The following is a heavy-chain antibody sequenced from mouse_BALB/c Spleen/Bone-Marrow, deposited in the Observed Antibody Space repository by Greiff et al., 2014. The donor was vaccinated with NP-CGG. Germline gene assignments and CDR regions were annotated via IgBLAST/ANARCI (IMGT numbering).Heavy chain of an antibody. CDR2: IYPSTGYT. Sequence: VQLQQSGAELAKPGASVKMSCKASGYTFTSYWMHWVKQRPGQGLEWIGYIYPSTGYTEYNQKFKDKATLTADKSSSTAYMQLSSMTSEDAAVYYCAREGDYDKFAYWGQGTLVTVSA. CDR1: GYTFTSYW. D-gene: IGHD2-4*01. V-gene: IGHV1-7*01. CDR3: AREGDYDKFAY. J-gene: IGHJ3*01.